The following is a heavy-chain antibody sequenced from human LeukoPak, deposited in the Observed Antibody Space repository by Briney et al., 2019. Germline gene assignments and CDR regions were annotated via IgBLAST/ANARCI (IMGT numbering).Heavy chain of an antibody. V-gene: IGHV3-33*01. D-gene: IGHD2-15*01. CDR2: IWYDGSNK. CDR3: ARDCSGGSCYYYYYGMDV. CDR1: GFTFSSYG. J-gene: IGHJ6*02. Sequence: GRSLRLSCAASGFTFSSYGMHWVRQAPGKGLEWVAVIWYDGSNKYYADSVKGRFTISRDNSKNTLYLQMNSLRAEDTAVYYCARDCSGGSCYYYYYGMDVWGQGTTVTVSS.